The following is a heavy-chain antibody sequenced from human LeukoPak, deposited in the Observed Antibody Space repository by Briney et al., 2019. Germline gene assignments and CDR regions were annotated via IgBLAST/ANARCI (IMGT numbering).Heavy chain of an antibody. D-gene: IGHD3-3*01. CDR2: IIPIFGTA. Sequence: SVKVSCKASGGTFSSYAIGWVRQAPGQGLEWMGGIIPIFGTANYAQKFQGRVTITTDESTSTAYMELSSLRSEDTAVYYCARGWKRYLEWGGGFDAFDIWGQGTMVTVSS. J-gene: IGHJ3*02. CDR1: GGTFSSYA. CDR3: ARGWKRYLEWGGGFDAFDI. V-gene: IGHV1-69*05.